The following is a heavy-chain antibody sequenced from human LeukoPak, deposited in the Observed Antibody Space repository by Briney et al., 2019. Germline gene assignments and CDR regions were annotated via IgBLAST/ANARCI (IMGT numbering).Heavy chain of an antibody. CDR3: ASHAAGIAARPFDN. D-gene: IGHD6-6*01. Sequence: SETLSLTCTVSGGSISTYYWSGLRRPPRKDLLWFAYIHASGPTNYNPSLNSRITISVDTSKTQISLKLSYVTAADTAVYYCASHAAGIAARPFDNWGQGTLVTVSS. J-gene: IGHJ4*02. CDR1: GGSISTYY. V-gene: IGHV4-4*08. CDR2: IHASGPT.